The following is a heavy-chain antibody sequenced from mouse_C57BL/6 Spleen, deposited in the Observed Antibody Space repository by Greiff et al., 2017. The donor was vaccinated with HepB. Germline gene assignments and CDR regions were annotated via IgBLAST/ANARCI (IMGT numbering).Heavy chain of an antibody. CDR2: IDPETGGT. CDR3: TRERSSPSWFAY. D-gene: IGHD1-1*01. J-gene: IGHJ3*01. V-gene: IGHV1-15*01. CDR1: GYTFTDYE. Sequence: VKLQESGAELVRPGASVTLSCKASGYTFTDYEMHWVKQTPVHGLEWIGAIDPETGGTAYNQKFKGKAILTADKSSSTAYMELRSLTSEDSAVYYCTRERSSPSWFAYWGQGTLVTVSA.